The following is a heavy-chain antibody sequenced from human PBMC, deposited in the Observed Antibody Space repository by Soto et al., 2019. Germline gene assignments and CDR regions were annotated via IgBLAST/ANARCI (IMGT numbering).Heavy chain of an antibody. D-gene: IGHD4-17*01. Sequence: EVQLVQSGAEVKKPGESLKISCQVSGYTFTIYWIGWVRQLPGKGLEWMGIIYPSDSDTRYNPSFQGQDTISADQSINTAYLQWDSLKASDTAIYYCARPANTVADLFDLWGQGTPVTVSS. CDR1: GYTFTIYW. CDR3: ARPANTVADLFDL. J-gene: IGHJ4*02. V-gene: IGHV5-51*01. CDR2: IYPSDSDT.